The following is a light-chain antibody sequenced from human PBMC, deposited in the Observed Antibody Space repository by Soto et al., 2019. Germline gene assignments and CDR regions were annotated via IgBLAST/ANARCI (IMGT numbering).Light chain of an antibody. CDR2: AAS. J-gene: IGKJ4*01. CDR3: QKYHSAPLT. V-gene: IGKV1-27*01. CDR1: QGIGVY. Sequence: DIQMTQSPSSLSAYLGDRVTITCRASQGIGVYLAWFQQKPGKVPKLLIYAASTLQSGVPSRFSGSGSGTDFTLTISSLQPEDFATYYCQKYHSAPLTFGGGTKVEIK.